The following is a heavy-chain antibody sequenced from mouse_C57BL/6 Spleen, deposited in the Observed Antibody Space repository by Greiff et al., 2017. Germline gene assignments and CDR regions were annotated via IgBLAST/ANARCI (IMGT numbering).Heavy chain of an antibody. CDR1: GYTFTNYW. J-gene: IGHJ2*01. V-gene: IGHV1-63*01. Sequence: QVQLQQSGAELVKPGTSVKMSCKASGYTFTNYWIGWAKQRPGHGLEWIGDIYPGGGYTNYNEKFKGKATLPADTSSSTAYMQFSSLTSEDSAIYYSARLGYSSHYYFDYWGQGTTLTVSS. CDR3: ARLGYSSHYYFDY. D-gene: IGHD2-5*01. CDR2: IYPGGGYT.